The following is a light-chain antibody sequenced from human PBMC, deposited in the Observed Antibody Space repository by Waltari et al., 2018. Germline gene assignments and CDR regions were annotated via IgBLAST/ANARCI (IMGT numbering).Light chain of an antibody. CDR1: QSISRY. CDR3: QQSYNTPRT. V-gene: IGKV1-39*01. CDR2: AAS. J-gene: IGKJ1*01. Sequence: DIQMTQSPSSLSASVGDRVTITCRASQSISRYLNWFQQKPRKAPKPLIYAASSLQGGVPSRFSGSGSGTDFTLTISSLQSEDFATYYCQQSYNTPRTFGQGTKVEIK.